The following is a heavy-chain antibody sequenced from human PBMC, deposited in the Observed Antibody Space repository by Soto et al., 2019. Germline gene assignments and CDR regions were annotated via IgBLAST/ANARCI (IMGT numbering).Heavy chain of an antibody. J-gene: IGHJ4*02. V-gene: IGHV4-61*01. D-gene: IGHD6-13*01. CDR1: GGSVSSDSYY. CDR2: IYYSGST. Sequence: QVQLQESGPGLVKPSETLSLTCSVSGGSVSSDSYYWSWIRQPPGKGLEWIGYIYYSGSTNYNPSLKSRITISLDTSKNQFSLKLSSVTAADTAVYYCARDRGYSSSWGFYYFDNRGQGTLVTVSS. CDR3: ARDRGYSSSWGFYYFDN.